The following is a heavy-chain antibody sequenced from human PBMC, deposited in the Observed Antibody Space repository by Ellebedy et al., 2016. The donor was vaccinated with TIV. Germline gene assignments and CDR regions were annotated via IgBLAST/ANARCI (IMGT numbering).Heavy chain of an antibody. CDR3: ARGINFEAFDI. V-gene: IGHV4-38-2*02. J-gene: IGHJ3*02. D-gene: IGHD5-24*01. Sequence: SETLSLXXTVSGYFINSGSYWGWFRQPPGKGLDWIWTLYHTGTTYYNPSLKSRVTVSADTTKNQFSLKLTSVTAADTAVYYCARGINFEAFDIWGRGTMVTVSS. CDR1: GYFINSGSY. CDR2: LYHTGTT.